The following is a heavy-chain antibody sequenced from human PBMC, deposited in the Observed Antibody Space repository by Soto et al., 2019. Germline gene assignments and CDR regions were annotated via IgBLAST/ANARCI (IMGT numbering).Heavy chain of an antibody. CDR3: ARETRDGYKISPPYYFDY. CDR1: GFIFISYG. CDR2: IWYDGSNK. Sequence: PGGSLRLSCAASGFIFISYGMHWVRQAPGKGLEWVAVIWYDGSNKYYADSVKGRFTISRDNSKNTLYLQMNSLRAEDTAVYYCARETRDGYKISPPYYFDYWGQGTLVTVSS. D-gene: IGHD5-12*01. J-gene: IGHJ4*02. V-gene: IGHV3-33*01.